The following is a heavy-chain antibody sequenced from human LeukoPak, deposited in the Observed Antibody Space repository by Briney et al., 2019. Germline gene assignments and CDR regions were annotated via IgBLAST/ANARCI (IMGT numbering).Heavy chain of an antibody. CDR3: ARGLFLSGYLDAFDI. J-gene: IGHJ3*02. Sequence: GGSLRLSCAASGFTVSNKYMTWVRQAPGKGVEWVSLIYSDGRTYYADSVKGRCTISRDGSKNTLYLQMNSLRVEDTAVYYCARGLFLSGYLDAFDIWGQGTVVTVSS. CDR2: IYSDGRT. V-gene: IGHV3-53*01. CDR1: GFTVSNKY. D-gene: IGHD3-22*01.